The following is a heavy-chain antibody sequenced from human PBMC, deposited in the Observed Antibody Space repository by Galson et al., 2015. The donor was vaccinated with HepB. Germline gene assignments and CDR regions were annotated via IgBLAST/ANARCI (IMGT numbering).Heavy chain of an antibody. CDR2: IYPGDSDT. CDR1: GYSFTSYW. V-gene: IGHV5-51*01. Sequence: QSGAEVKKFGESLKISCKGSGYSFTSYWIGWVRQMPGKGLEWMGIIYPGDSDTRYSPSFQGQVTISADKSINTAYLQWSSLKASDTAMYYCARGHYDSSGYLPMTFVYWVHGALVTVSS. D-gene: IGHD3-22*01. CDR3: ARGHYDSSGYLPMTFVY. J-gene: IGHJ4*01.